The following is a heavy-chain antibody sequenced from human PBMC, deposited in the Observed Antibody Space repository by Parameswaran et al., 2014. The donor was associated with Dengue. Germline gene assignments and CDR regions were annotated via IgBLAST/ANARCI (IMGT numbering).Heavy chain of an antibody. CDR2: INPSGGST. V-gene: IGHV1-46*01. J-gene: IGHJ5*02. Sequence: WVRQAPGQGLEWMGIINPSGGSTSYAQKFQGRVTMTRDTSTSTVYMELSSLRSEDTAVYYCARDPSPITLPYNWFDPWGQGTLVTVSS. CDR3: ARDPSPITLPYNWFDP. D-gene: IGHD5-24*01.